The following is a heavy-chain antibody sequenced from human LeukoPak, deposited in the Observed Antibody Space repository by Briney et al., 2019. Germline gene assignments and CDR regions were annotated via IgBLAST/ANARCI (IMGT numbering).Heavy chain of an antibody. J-gene: IGHJ6*04. CDR3: AELGITMIGGV. CDR2: ISGSGGTI. D-gene: IGHD3-10*02. Sequence: PGGSLRLSCAASGFTFSNYAISWVRQAPGKGLEWVSGISGSGGTIYYADSVKGRFTISRDNAKNSLYLQMNSLRAEDTAVYYCAELGITMIGGVWGKGTTVTISS. V-gene: IGHV3-23*01. CDR1: GFTFSNYA.